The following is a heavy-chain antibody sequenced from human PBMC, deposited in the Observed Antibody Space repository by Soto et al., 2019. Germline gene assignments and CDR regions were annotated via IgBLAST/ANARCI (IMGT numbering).Heavy chain of an antibody. V-gene: IGHV1-2*04. CDR1: GYTFTGYY. J-gene: IGHJ6*02. D-gene: IGHD4-4*01. Sequence: EASVKVSCTASGYTFTGYYVHWVRQAPGQGLEWMGWINPNSGGTNYAQKFQGWVTMTRDTSISTAYMELSRLRSDDTAVYYCARGTTVETTDYGMDVWGQGTTVTVSS. CDR2: INPNSGGT. CDR3: ARGTTVETTDYGMDV.